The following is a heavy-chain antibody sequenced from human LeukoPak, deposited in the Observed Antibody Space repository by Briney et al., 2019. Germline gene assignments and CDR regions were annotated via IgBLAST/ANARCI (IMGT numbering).Heavy chain of an antibody. CDR2: ISYDGSNK. CDR1: GFTFSSYA. CDR3: ARDKSSLTYYYYYGMDV. D-gene: IGHD3-16*02. V-gene: IGHV3-30*14. Sequence: GGSLRLSCAASGFTFSSYAMHWVRQAPGKGLEWVAVISYDGSNKYYADSVKGRFTISRDNSKNTLYLQMNSLRAEDTAVYYCARDKSSLTYYYYYGMDVWGQGTTVTVSS. J-gene: IGHJ6*02.